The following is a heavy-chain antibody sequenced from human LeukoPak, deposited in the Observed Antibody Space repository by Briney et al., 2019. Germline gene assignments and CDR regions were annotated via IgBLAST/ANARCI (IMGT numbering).Heavy chain of an antibody. CDR2: ISSSGTYI. CDR1: GFTFSDYY. V-gene: IGHV3-11*04. Sequence: PGGSLRLSCAASGFTFSDYYMSWIRQAPGKGLEWVSSISSSGTYIYHADSVKGRFTISRDNAKNSLYLQMNSLRAEDTAVYYCARDSSSWYNWFDPWGQGTLVTVSS. CDR3: ARDSSSWYNWFDP. J-gene: IGHJ5*02. D-gene: IGHD6-13*01.